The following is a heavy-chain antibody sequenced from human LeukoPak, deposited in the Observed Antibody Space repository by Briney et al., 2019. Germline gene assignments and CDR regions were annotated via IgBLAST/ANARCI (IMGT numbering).Heavy chain of an antibody. CDR2: ISGSSAYI. J-gene: IGHJ5*02. CDR1: GFTFSSYN. V-gene: IGHV3-21*01. D-gene: IGHD2/OR15-2a*01. CDR3: VRIPNSANFPNWFDP. Sequence: PGGSLRLSCAASGFTFSSYNMKWVCQAPEKGLEWISSISGSSAYIYYADSVKGRFTISRDNAKNSLYLQMNSLRADDTAVYYCVRIPNSANFPNWFDPWGQGTLVTVSS.